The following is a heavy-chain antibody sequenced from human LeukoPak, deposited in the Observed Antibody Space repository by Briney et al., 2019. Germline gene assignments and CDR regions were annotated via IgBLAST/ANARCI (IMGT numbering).Heavy chain of an antibody. D-gene: IGHD1-1*01. CDR2: ISSSSSTI. V-gene: IGHV3-48*04. CDR1: GFTFSSYG. J-gene: IGHJ4*02. CDR3: AKVYVWNEYYFDY. Sequence: PGGSLRLSCAASGFTFSSYGMTWVRQAPGKGLEWVSYISSSSSTIYYADSVKGRFTISRDNAKNSLYLQMNSLRAEDTAVYYCAKVYVWNEYYFDYWGQGTLVTVSS.